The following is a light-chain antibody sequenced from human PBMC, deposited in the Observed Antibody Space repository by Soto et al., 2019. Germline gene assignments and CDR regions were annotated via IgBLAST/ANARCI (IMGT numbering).Light chain of an antibody. Sequence: DIEITQSPSTLSASVGDRVTITCRASQDIGTWLAWYQQRPEKPPKVLIYRASHLASGVPSRFRASGSGTEFSLTINSLQADDFETYYCQQYHISSWTFGQGTKVDIK. V-gene: IGKV1-5*03. J-gene: IGKJ1*01. CDR1: QDIGTW. CDR2: RAS. CDR3: QQYHISSWT.